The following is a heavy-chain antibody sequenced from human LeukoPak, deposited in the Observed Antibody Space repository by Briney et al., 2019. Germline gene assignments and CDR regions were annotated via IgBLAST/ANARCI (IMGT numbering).Heavy chain of an antibody. V-gene: IGHV3-23*01. CDR3: AEDWEPVAGTYYYYYGLDV. D-gene: IGHD6-19*01. Sequence: GGSLRLSCVASGFTFNNYAMDWVRQAPGKGLEWVSTITGDGDNTYYADSVKGRFTISRDNSKNTLYLQMNSLRAEDTAIYFCAEDWEPVAGTYYYYYGLDVWGQGTTVTVSS. CDR2: ITGDGDNT. J-gene: IGHJ6*02. CDR1: GFTFNNYA.